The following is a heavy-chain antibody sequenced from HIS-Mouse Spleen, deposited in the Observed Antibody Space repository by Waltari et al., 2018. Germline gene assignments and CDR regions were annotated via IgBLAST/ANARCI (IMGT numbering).Heavy chain of an antibody. CDR1: GFTFSSYG. CDR2: ISYDGSNQ. V-gene: IGHV3-30*18. CDR3: AKDLSGSYYNYFDY. J-gene: IGHJ4*02. D-gene: IGHD1-26*01. Sequence: QVQLVESGGGVVQPGRSLRLSCAAAGFTFSSYGMHWVRQVPGKGLEWVAVISYDGSNQNYADSGKGRFTISRDNSNNTLDLQMNSLRAEDTAVYYCAKDLSGSYYNYFDYWGQGTLVTVSS.